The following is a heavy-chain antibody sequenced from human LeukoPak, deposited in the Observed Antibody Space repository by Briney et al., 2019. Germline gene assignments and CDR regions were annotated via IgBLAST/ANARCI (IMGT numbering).Heavy chain of an antibody. V-gene: IGHV1-18*04. Sequence: ASVTVSFKASGYTFTSYGISWVRQAPGQGLEWMGLISAYNGNTNYAQKLQGRVTMTTDTSTSTAYMELRSLRSDDTAVYYCARGPSTKYQLLSDYWGQGTLVTVSS. CDR1: GYTFTSYG. D-gene: IGHD2-2*01. J-gene: IGHJ4*02. CDR3: ARGPSTKYQLLSDY. CDR2: ISAYNGNT.